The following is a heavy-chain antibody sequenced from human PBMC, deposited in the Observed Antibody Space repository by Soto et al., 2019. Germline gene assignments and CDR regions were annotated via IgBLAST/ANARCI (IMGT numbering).Heavy chain of an antibody. CDR2: IVVGSGNT. Sequence: SVKVSCKAAGFTFTISAVQWVRQARGQRLEWIGWIVVGSGNTNYAQKFQERVTVTRDMSTSTAYMELSSIRSEDTAVYYCAAARHVEWDLLSRNAFDIWGRGTMVTVSS. CDR3: AAARHVEWDLLSRNAFDI. V-gene: IGHV1-58*01. CDR1: GFTFTISA. D-gene: IGHD1-26*01. J-gene: IGHJ3*02.